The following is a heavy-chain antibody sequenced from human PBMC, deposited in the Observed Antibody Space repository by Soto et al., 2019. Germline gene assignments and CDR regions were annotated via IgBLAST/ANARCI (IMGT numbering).Heavy chain of an antibody. CDR2: INHSGDT. CDR3: ARGISIRVVPDKYSFDS. V-gene: IGHV4-34*01. J-gene: IGHJ4*02. Sequence: QVQLQQWGAGLLKPSETLSLTCAVYGGSFSGYYWSWIRQPPGKGLEWIGEINHSGDTNQNPSLKSRVSISVDTSKNQFSLKLRSVTAADTAVYYCARGISIRVVPDKYSFDSWGQGTLVTVSS. CDR1: GGSFSGYY. D-gene: IGHD2-15*01.